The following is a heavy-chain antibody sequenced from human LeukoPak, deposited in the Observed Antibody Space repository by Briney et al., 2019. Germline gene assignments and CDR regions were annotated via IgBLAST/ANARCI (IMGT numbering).Heavy chain of an antibody. Sequence: GASVKGSCKASGYTFTSYGISWVRQAPGQGLEWMGWISTYNGDTNYAQKLQGRVTMTTDTSTNTAYMELRSLRSDDTAVYYCAREGLGELTLDYWGQGTLVTVSS. CDR2: ISTYNGDT. V-gene: IGHV1-18*01. CDR3: AREGLGELTLDY. CDR1: GYTFTSYG. D-gene: IGHD3-16*01. J-gene: IGHJ4*02.